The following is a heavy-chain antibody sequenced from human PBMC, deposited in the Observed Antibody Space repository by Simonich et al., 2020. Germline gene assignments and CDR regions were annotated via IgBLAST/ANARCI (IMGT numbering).Heavy chain of an antibody. Sequence: QVQLVESGGGVVQPGRSLRLSCAASGFTFSSYGMHWVRQAPGKGLEWVAVIWYDGSNKYYAESVKGRFTISRDNSKNTLYLQMNSLRAEDTAVYYCARDRYCSGGSCYYFDYWGQGTLVTVSS. J-gene: IGHJ4*02. V-gene: IGHV3-33*01. CDR3: ARDRYCSGGSCYYFDY. CDR1: GFTFSSYG. D-gene: IGHD2-15*01. CDR2: IWYDGSNK.